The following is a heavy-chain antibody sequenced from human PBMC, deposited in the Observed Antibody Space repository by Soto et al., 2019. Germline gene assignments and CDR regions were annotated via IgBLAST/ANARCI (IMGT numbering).Heavy chain of an antibody. CDR1: GYTFTGYY. CDR2: INPNSGGT. J-gene: IGHJ1*01. V-gene: IGHV1-2*04. Sequence: QVQLVQSGAEVKKPGASVKVSCKASGYTFTGYYMHWVRQAPGQGLEWMGWINPNSGGTNYAQKFQGWVTMTRDTSIRTAYMELSRLRSDDTAVYYCARAGYSSSLQPSEYFQHWGQGTLVTVSS. D-gene: IGHD6-13*01. CDR3: ARAGYSSSLQPSEYFQH.